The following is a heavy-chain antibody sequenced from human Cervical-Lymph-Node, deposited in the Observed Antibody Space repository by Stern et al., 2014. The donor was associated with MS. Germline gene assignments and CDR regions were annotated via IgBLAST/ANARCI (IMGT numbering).Heavy chain of an antibody. V-gene: IGHV4-59*12. Sequence: VQLVESGPGLVKPSETLSLTCTVSGGSITNYYWSWIRQPPGKGLEWIGYAYHTGSTTYSPSFESRVTLSVDTSKNQFSLKLRAGTAADTAVYYCAREYYDILTGYYGFDHWGQGTVVTVSS. CDR3: AREYYDILTGYYGFDH. D-gene: IGHD3-9*01. CDR1: GGSITNYY. J-gene: IGHJ4*02. CDR2: AYHTGST.